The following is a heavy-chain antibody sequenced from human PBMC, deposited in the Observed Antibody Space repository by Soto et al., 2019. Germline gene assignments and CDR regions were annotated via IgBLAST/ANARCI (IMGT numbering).Heavy chain of an antibody. V-gene: IGHV3-7*03. CDR3: AKAAGVGAYYYFGLDV. D-gene: IGHD6-13*01. Sequence: PGGSLRLSCAASGFTFGSYWMDWVRQAPGKGLEWVANIKQDGGKKYYVDPVKGRFTISRDNSKNTLYLQMNSLRAEDTAVYYCAKAAGVGAYYYFGLDVWGQGTTVTVSS. CDR1: GFTFGSYW. J-gene: IGHJ6*02. CDR2: IKQDGGKK.